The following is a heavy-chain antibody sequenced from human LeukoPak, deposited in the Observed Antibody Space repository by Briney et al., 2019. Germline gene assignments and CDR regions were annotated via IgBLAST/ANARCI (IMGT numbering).Heavy chain of an antibody. CDR2: IKQDRSEK. J-gene: IGHJ4*02. Sequence: GGSLRLSCAASGFTFSSYSMKWVRQAPGKGLELVANIKQDRSEKYYVDSVKGRFTISRDNAKNSLYLQMNSLRAEDTAVYYCARDGYNHGDFDYWGQGTLVTVSS. D-gene: IGHD5-24*01. CDR3: ARDGYNHGDFDY. V-gene: IGHV3-7*03. CDR1: GFTFSSYS.